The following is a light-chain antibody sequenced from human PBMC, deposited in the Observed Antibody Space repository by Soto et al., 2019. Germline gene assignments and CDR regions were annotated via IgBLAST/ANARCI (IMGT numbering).Light chain of an antibody. V-gene: IGKV3-11*01. CDR3: QQRGSWPRT. CDR2: GAS. J-gene: IGKJ2*01. CDR1: QSVSSY. Sequence: EIVLTQSPATLSLSPGERATLSCRASQSVSSYLAWYQQKPGQAPRLLIYGASNRATDIPARFSGSGSGTDFTLTISSLESEDFAVYYCQQRGSWPRTFGQGTKLEIK.